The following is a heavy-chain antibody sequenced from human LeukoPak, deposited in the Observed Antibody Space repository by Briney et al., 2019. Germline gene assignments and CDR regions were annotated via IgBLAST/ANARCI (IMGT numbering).Heavy chain of an antibody. CDR2: IKTDGSQI. CDR3: ATDGGWWSSGWYSYYYYYYYYMDV. Sequence: PGGSLRLSCVASGFTFSSYWMTWVRQAPGEGLEWVANIKTDGSQIYYVDSVKGRFTISRDNAKNSLYLQMNSLRAEDTAVYYCATDGGWWSSGWYSYYYYYYYYMDVWGKGTTVTISS. CDR1: GFTFSSYW. D-gene: IGHD6-19*01. J-gene: IGHJ6*03. V-gene: IGHV3-7*01.